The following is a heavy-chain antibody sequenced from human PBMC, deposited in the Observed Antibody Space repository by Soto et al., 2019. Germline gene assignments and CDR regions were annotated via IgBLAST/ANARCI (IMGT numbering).Heavy chain of an antibody. CDR3: AKYWGAGLDGSRIDY. CDR1: GGSISSYY. V-gene: IGHV4-4*07. Sequence: QVQLQESGPGLVKPSETLSLTCTVSGGSISSYYWSWIRQPAGKGLEWIGRIYTSGSTNYNPSLKSRVTMSVDTSKNQFSLKLSSVTAADTAVYYCAKYWGAGLDGSRIDYWGQGTLVTVSS. J-gene: IGHJ4*02. CDR2: IYTSGST. D-gene: IGHD3-10*01.